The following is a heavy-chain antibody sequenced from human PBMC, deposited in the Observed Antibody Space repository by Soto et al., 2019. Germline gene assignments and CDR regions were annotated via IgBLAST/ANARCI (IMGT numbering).Heavy chain of an antibody. CDR1: GFTFSSYA. CDR2: ISGSGGST. D-gene: IGHD2-8*01. V-gene: IGHV3-23*01. CDR3: AREHCSNGVCRYYNYGMDV. J-gene: IGHJ6*02. Sequence: GGSLRLSCAASGFTFSSYAMSWVRQAPGKGLEWVSAISGSGGSTYYADSVKGRFTISRDNSKNTLYLQMSSLGVEDTAVYYCAREHCSNGVCRYYNYGMDVWGQGATVTVSS.